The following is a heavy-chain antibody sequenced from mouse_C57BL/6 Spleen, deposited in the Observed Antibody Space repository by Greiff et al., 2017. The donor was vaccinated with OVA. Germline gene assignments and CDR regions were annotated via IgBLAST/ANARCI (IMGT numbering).Heavy chain of an antibody. CDR3: ANSNYYLAWFAY. CDR1: GYTFTDYY. CDR2: INPNNGGT. D-gene: IGHD2-5*01. V-gene: IGHV1-26*01. J-gene: IGHJ3*01. Sequence: VQLQQSGPELVKPGASVKISCKASGYTFTDYYMNWVKQSHGKSLEWIGDINPNNGGTSYNQKFKGKATLTVDKSSSTAYMELRSLTSEDSAVYYCANSNYYLAWFAYWGQGTLVTVSA.